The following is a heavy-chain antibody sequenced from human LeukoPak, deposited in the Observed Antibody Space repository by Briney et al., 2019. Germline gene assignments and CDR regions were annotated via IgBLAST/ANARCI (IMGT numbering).Heavy chain of an antibody. D-gene: IGHD6-13*01. CDR1: GGSISSYY. Sequence: SETLSLTCTVSGGSISSYYWSWIRQPPGTGLEWIGYIYYSGSTNYNPSLKSRVTISVDTSKNQFFLKLSSVTAADTAVYYCARVVAAADYYFDYWGQGTLVTVSS. CDR3: ARVVAAADYYFDY. J-gene: IGHJ4*02. V-gene: IGHV4-59*01. CDR2: IYYSGST.